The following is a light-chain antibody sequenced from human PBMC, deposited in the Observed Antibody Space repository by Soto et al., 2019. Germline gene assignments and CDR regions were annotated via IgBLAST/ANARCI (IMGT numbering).Light chain of an antibody. Sequence: QSVLTQPPSASGTPGQRVTISCSGGSSKIGDNTVNWYQQLQGTAPKLLIYSNNRLPSGVPDRFSGSTSGTSASLAISGLQWDDEADYYCAAWDDSLFGVFGGGTKLTVL. J-gene: IGLJ3*02. V-gene: IGLV1-44*01. CDR2: SNN. CDR1: SSKIGDNT. CDR3: AAWDDSLFGV.